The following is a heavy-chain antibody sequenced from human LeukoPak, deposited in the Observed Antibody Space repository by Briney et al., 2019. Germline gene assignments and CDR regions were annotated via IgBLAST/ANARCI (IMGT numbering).Heavy chain of an antibody. CDR3: ARIPQYSHGPRPFDY. Sequence: PSETLSLTCAVYGGSFSGYYWSWIRQPPGKGLEWIGEINHSGSTNYNPSLKSRATISVDTSKNQFSLKLSSVTAADTVVYYCARIPQYSHGPRPFDYWGQGTLVTVSS. J-gene: IGHJ4*02. CDR1: GGSFSGYY. V-gene: IGHV4-34*01. CDR2: INHSGST. D-gene: IGHD5-18*01.